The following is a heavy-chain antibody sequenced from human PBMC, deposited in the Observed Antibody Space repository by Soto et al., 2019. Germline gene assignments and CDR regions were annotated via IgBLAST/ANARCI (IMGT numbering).Heavy chain of an antibody. Sequence: GGSLRLSCTTSGFTFGDYAMSWSRQAPGKGLEWVGVIRSKAYGGTTDYAASVKGRFTISRDDSKSIAHLQMNSLKSEDTGVYYCTKYTYTSRYAYYGMDVWGHGTTVTVSS. D-gene: IGHD6-13*01. CDR3: TKYTYTSRYAYYGMDV. J-gene: IGHJ6*02. V-gene: IGHV3-49*03. CDR2: IRSKAYGGTT. CDR1: GFTFGDYA.